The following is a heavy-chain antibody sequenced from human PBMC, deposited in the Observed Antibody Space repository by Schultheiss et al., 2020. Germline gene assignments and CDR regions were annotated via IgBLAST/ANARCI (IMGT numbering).Heavy chain of an antibody. CDR2: IYHSGST. J-gene: IGHJ5*02. CDR1: GGSISSGIYS. CDR3: ARGGNWFDP. V-gene: IGHV4-30-2*01. Sequence: SETLSLTCGVSGGSISSGIYSWNWIRQPPGKGLEWIGYIYHSGSTYYNLSLKSRVTISVDTSKNQFSLKLSSVTAADTAVYYCARGGNWFDPWGQGTLVTVSS.